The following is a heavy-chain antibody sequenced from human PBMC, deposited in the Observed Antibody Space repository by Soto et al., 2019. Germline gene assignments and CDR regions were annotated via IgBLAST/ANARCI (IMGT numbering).Heavy chain of an antibody. CDR3: ATRRYYAPRVDGVDV. V-gene: IGHV3-53*01. J-gene: IGHJ6*02. CDR1: GFTVSSNY. Sequence: QPGGSLRLSCAASGFTVSSNYMSWVRQAPGKGLEWVSVIYSGGSTYYADSVKGRFTISRDNSKNTLYLQMNSLRAEDTAVYYCATRRYYAPRVDGVDVWGQGTTVTVSS. D-gene: IGHD3-22*01. CDR2: IYSGGST.